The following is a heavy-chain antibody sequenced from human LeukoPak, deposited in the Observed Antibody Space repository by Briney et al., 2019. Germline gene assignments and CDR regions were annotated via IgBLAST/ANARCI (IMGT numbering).Heavy chain of an antibody. Sequence: ASVKVSCKASGYTFSDHYAPHYMHWVRQAPGQGLEWMGWINPNTGGTNYAQNFQGRVTMTRGTPLSTVYMELSRLRSDDTAVYYCARDSSGWRSDFDYWGQGTLVTVSS. CDR1: GYTFSDHYAPHY. D-gene: IGHD6-19*01. CDR3: ARDSSGWRSDFDY. J-gene: IGHJ4*02. V-gene: IGHV1-2*02. CDR2: INPNTGGT.